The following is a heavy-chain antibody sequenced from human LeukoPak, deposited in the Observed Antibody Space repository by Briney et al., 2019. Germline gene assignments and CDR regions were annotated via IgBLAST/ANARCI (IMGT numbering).Heavy chain of an antibody. CDR2: INHSGST. D-gene: IGHD2-21*02. CDR3: AREHIVVVTAHFDL. J-gene: IGHJ2*01. Sequence: PSETLSLTCAFYGGSFSGYYWSWIRQPPGKGLDWIGEINHSGSTNYNPSLKSRVTISVDTSKNQFSLKLSSVTAADTAVYYCAREHIVVVTAHFDLWGRGTLVTVSS. CDR1: GGSFSGYY. V-gene: IGHV4-34*01.